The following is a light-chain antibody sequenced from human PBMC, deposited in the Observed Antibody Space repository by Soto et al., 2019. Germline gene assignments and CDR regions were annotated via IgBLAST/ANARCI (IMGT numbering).Light chain of an antibody. V-gene: IGLV1-47*01. J-gene: IGLJ3*02. CDR3: AAWDNSLRWV. Sequence: QPVLSQPPSASGAPGQRVTISCSGSSSNIGSNFVYWYQQLPGTAPKLLIYRTDQRPSGVPDRFSGSKPGASASLVISGLRSEDEADYYSAAWDNSLRWVFGGGTKLTVL. CDR2: RTD. CDR1: SSNIGSNF.